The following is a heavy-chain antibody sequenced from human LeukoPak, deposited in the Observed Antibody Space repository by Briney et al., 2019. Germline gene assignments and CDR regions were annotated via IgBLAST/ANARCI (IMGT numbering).Heavy chain of an antibody. D-gene: IGHD3-22*01. CDR1: GFTVSSNY. V-gene: IGHV3-53*01. CDR3: ATGPGYYDSSGPRGY. J-gene: IGHJ4*02. Sequence: GGSLRLSCAASGFTVSSNYMSWVRQAPGKGLEWVSVIYSGGSTYYADSVKGRFTISRDNSKNTLYLQMNSLRAEDAAVYYCATGPGYYDSSGPRGYWGQGTLVTVSS. CDR2: IYSGGST.